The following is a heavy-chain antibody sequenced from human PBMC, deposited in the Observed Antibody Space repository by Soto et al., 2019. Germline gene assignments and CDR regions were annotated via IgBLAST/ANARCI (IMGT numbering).Heavy chain of an antibody. CDR3: ARDRGIAVVNDAFDIWGQGTMVTVSSGKKTMYYCARSLTAVVRKLITGGQLRGDYGMDV. V-gene: IGHV1-18*01. CDR1: GYTFTSYG. D-gene: IGHD6-19*01. Sequence: ASVKVSCKASGYTFTSYGISWVRQAPGQGLEWMGWISAYNGNTNYAQKLQGRVTMTTDTSTSSAYMELRSLRSDDTAVYYCARDRGIAVVNDAFDIWGQGTMVTVSSGKKTMYYCARSLTAVVRKLITGGQLRGDYGMDVWGQGTTVTVSS. CDR2: ISAYNGNT. J-gene: IGHJ6*02.